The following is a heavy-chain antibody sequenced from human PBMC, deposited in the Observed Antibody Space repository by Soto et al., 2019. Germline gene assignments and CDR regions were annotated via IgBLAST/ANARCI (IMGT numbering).Heavy chain of an antibody. J-gene: IGHJ2*01. CDR1: GFTFSSYA. Sequence: PGGSLRLSCAGSGFTFSSYAMHWVRQAPGKGLEWVSAIGAGGGTYYADSVKGRFTISRDNAKNSLYLQMNSLRAEDMAVYYCAKDLRKLELRPFWYFDLWGRGTLVTSPQ. V-gene: IGHV3-13*01. CDR2: IGAGGGT. D-gene: IGHD1-7*01. CDR3: AKDLRKLELRPFWYFDL.